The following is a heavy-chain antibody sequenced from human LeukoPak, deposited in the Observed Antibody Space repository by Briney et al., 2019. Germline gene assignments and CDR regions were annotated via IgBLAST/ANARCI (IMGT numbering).Heavy chain of an antibody. V-gene: IGHV3-23*01. CDR1: GFPFSHYA. CDR2: ISGSGRST. D-gene: IGHD6-19*01. J-gene: IGHJ6*02. Sequence: GGSLRPSCAASGFPFSHYAMTWVRQTPGKGLEWVSTISGSGRSTFSVKGRFTISRDNSKNTLYLQMSSLRAEDTAVYYCAKSNGSGWYEEKIFDYYYYHGMDVWGQGTTVTVSS. CDR3: AKSNGSGWYEEKIFDYYYYHGMDV.